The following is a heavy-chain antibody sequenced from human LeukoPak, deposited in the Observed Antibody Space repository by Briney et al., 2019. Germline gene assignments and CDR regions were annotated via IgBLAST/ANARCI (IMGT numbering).Heavy chain of an antibody. CDR1: GASISTGSSY. D-gene: IGHD3-10*01. CDR2: IHNSGST. V-gene: IGHV4-61*02. CDR3: ARNGYGSGSSW. J-gene: IGHJ4*02. Sequence: SETLSLTCTVSGASISTGSSYWSWIRQPAGEGLEWIGRIHNSGSTNYNPSLNSRVTISVDTSKNQVSLKLTAVTAADTAVYYCARNGYGSGSSWWGQGTLVTVSS.